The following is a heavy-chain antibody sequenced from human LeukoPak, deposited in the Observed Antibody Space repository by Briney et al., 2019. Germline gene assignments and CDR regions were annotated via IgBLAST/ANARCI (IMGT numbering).Heavy chain of an antibody. V-gene: IGHV4-59*01. D-gene: IGHD2-15*01. Sequence: PSETLSLTCTVSGGSISSYYWSWIRQPPGKGLEWIGYIYYSGSTNYNPSLKSRVTISVDTSKNQFSLKLSSVTAADTAVYYCARDTLLGGTSNYYYYMDVWGKGTTVTVSS. J-gene: IGHJ6*03. CDR3: ARDTLLGGTSNYYYYMDV. CDR2: IYYSGST. CDR1: GGSISSYY.